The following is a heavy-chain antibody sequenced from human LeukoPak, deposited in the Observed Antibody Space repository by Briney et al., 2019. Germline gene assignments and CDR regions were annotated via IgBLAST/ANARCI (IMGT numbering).Heavy chain of an antibody. CDR3: ARDLNPGGVSSTGLDY. CDR2: MNPNSGNT. CDR1: GYTFTSYD. J-gene: IGHJ4*02. Sequence: ASVKVSCKASGYTFTSYDINWVRQATGQGLEWMGWMNPNSGNTGYAQKFQGRVTMTRNTSISTAYMELSRLRSDDTAVYYCARDLNPGGVSSTGLDYWGQGTLVTVSS. V-gene: IGHV1-8*01. D-gene: IGHD2-2*01.